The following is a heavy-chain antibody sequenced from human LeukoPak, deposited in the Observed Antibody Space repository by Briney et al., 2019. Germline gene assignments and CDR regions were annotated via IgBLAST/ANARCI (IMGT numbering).Heavy chain of an antibody. V-gene: IGHV3-30*02. CDR3: VRDREWSFDY. Sequence: GGSLRLSCTASGFIFRSHGMHWVRQAPGKGLEWVAFIRNDGSNHYYADSVKGPFTISRDNSKNTLYLQMNSLRTEDTALYFCVRDREWSFDYWGQGTLVTVSS. CDR1: GFIFRSHG. D-gene: IGHD3-3*01. CDR2: IRNDGSNH. J-gene: IGHJ4*02.